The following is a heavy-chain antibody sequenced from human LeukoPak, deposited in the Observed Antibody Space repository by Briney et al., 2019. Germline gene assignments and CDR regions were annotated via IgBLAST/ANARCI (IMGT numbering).Heavy chain of an antibody. CDR2: ISISSSII. Sequence: GGSLRLSCAASGFTFSSYSMNWVRQAPGKGLEWVSYISISSSIIYYADSVKGRFTISRDNAKNSLYLRMNSLRAEDTAVYYCARDQKIDVDTATFYYYYYMDVWGKGTTVTVSS. J-gene: IGHJ6*03. V-gene: IGHV3-48*01. CDR3: ARDQKIDVDTATFYYYYYMDV. CDR1: GFTFSSYS. D-gene: IGHD5-18*01.